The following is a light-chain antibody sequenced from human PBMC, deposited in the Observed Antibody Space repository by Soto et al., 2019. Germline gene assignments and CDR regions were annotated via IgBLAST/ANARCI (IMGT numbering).Light chain of an antibody. Sequence: FTRSPGTLCLYIGESATVSCRASQTVRGIYLAWYQQKPGQAPRLLIYGGSSRATGIPDRFSGSGSGTDFTLTISSLDPGESAAYYCQHRSAWPSISYDEGTRLEIK. CDR1: QTVRGIY. J-gene: IGKJ5*01. V-gene: IGKV3D-20*02. CDR2: GGS. CDR3: QHRSAWPSIS.